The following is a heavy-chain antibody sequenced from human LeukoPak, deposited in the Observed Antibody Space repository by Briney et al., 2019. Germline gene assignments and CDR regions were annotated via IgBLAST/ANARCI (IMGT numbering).Heavy chain of an antibody. CDR3: ARRPAFYFDY. D-gene: IGHD6-6*01. J-gene: IGHJ4*02. Sequence: GESLKITCQISGYIFTTYWIAWVRQMPGKGLEWMGVIYPADSDTKYSPSFQGQVTFSVDKSISTAYIQWNSLKASDTAIYYCARRPAFYFDYWGQGTLVTVSS. CDR1: GYIFTTYW. CDR2: IYPADSDT. V-gene: IGHV5-51*01.